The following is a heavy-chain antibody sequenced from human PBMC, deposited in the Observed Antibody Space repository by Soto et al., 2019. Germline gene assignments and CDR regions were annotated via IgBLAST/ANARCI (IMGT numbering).Heavy chain of an antibody. CDR2: ISTDNGNT. J-gene: IGHJ6*02. CDR3: ARDQGITTFGVYSMYYYGMDV. CDR1: GYTFTSSG. D-gene: IGHD3-3*01. Sequence: QVQLVQSGAEVKKPGASVKVSCKASGYTFTSSGISWVRQAPGQGLEWMGWISTDNGNTKYAQHLQGRVSMTTDTSTSTAYMELRSLRSDDTAVYYCARDQGITTFGVYSMYYYGMDVWGQGTTVTVSS. V-gene: IGHV1-18*01.